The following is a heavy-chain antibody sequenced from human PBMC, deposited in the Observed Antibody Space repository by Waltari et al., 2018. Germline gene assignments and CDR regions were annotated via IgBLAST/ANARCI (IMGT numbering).Heavy chain of an antibody. CDR2: SNTQNGST. V-gene: IGHV1-18*01. CDR3: ARTCISAACYMIY. Sequence: QVPLVQSGGEMKEPGASVKVSCKASGYTFTSRGNNWVRQAPGQGLEWMGWSNTQNGSTNYAQNLQGRVTMTADTSTTTAYMELRSLKSDDTAIYYCARTCISAACYMIYWGQGTLVTVSA. J-gene: IGHJ4*02. D-gene: IGHD2-2*02. CDR1: GYTFTSRG.